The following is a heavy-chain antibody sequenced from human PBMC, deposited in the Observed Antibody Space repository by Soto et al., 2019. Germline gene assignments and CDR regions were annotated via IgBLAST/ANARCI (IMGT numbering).Heavy chain of an antibody. CDR2: INPNSGGT. Sequence: ASVKVSCKASGYTFTGYYMHWVRQAPGQGLEWMGWINPNSGGTNYAQKFQGRVTMTRDTSISTAYMELSRLRSDDTAVYYCARRYSGYDAIDYWGQGTLVTVSS. CDR3: ARRYSGYDAIDY. CDR1: GYTFTGYY. J-gene: IGHJ4*02. D-gene: IGHD5-12*01. V-gene: IGHV1-2*02.